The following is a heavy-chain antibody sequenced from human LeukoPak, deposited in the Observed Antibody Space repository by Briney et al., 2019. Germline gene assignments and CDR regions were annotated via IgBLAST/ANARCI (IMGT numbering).Heavy chain of an antibody. D-gene: IGHD5-12*01. J-gene: IGHJ4*02. CDR2: ICSSGSYI. CDR3: ARDKRGYDWVFDY. CDR1: GFTFSSYS. Sequence: GGSLRLSCAASGFTFSSYSMNWVRQAPGKGLEWVSSICSSGSYIYYADSVKGRFTISRDNAKNSLHLQMNSLRAEDTAVYYCARDKRGYDWVFDYWGQGTLVTVSS. V-gene: IGHV3-21*01.